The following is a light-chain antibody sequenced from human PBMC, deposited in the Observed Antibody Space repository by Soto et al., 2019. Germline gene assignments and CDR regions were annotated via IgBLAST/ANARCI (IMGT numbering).Light chain of an antibody. V-gene: IGKV3-20*01. Sequence: EMVLTQSPGTLSLSPGERATLSCRASQSVSSSYLAWYQQKPGQAPRLVIYGASIRATGTPDRFSGSGSGTDFGITISRLEPEDVAVYYCQQYHSSPLFSFGPGTKVDIK. CDR3: QQYHSSPLFS. CDR1: QSVSSSY. J-gene: IGKJ3*01. CDR2: GAS.